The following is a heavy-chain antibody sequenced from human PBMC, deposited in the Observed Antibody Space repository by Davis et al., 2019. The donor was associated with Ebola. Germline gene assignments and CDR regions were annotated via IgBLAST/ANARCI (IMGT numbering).Heavy chain of an antibody. D-gene: IGHD2-15*01. V-gene: IGHV3-30*18. J-gene: IGHJ4*02. CDR3: AKETHRYCSGGTCYSFDH. CDR2: ISNDGSEM. CDR1: GFTFSSYG. Sequence: PGGSLRLSCAASGFTFSSYGMHWVRQAPGKGLEWVAVISNDGSEMYYADSAKGRFTISRDNTKNTLYLQLNSLTSEDTAVYYCAKETHRYCSGGTCYSFDHWGQGTLVTVSS.